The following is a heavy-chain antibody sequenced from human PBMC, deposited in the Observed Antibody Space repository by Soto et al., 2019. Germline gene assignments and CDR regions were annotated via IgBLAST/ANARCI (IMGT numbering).Heavy chain of an antibody. CDR1: GDSISSSSYY. J-gene: IGHJ4*02. CDR3: ARSSIAPRLFMYPFDY. Sequence: SETLSLTCIVSGDSISSSSYYWGWIRQPPGKGLECIGNIYYDGNTYYNPSLKSRVTISVDTSKNQFSLKLSSVTAADTAVYYCARSSIAPRLFMYPFDYWGQGTLVTVSS. V-gene: IGHV4-39*01. D-gene: IGHD6-6*01. CDR2: IYYDGNT.